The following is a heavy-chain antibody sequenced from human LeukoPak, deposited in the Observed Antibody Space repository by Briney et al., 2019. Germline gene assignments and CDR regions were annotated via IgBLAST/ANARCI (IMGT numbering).Heavy chain of an antibody. CDR2: IDHSGST. CDR1: GGSFSGYY. D-gene: IGHD2-21*02. Sequence: SETLSLTCAVYGGSFSGYYWSWIRQPPGKGLEWIGEIDHSGSTNYNPSLKSRVTISVDTSKNQFSLKLSSVTAADTAVYYCARGDPAYCGGDCYSRDFDYWGQGTLVTVSS. J-gene: IGHJ4*02. V-gene: IGHV4-34*01. CDR3: ARGDPAYCGGDCYSRDFDY.